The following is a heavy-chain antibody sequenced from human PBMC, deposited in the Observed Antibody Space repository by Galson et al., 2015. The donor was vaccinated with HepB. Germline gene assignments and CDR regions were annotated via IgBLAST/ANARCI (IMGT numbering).Heavy chain of an antibody. CDR3: AKDPLRTAYCGGDCSDWYFDL. V-gene: IGHV3-23*01. J-gene: IGHJ2*01. D-gene: IGHD2-21*01. CDR2: ISSSGAST. Sequence: SLRLSCAASGFTFSTHAMSWVRQAPGQGLEWVSAISSSGASTYFADSVKGRFTISRDNSKNTLYLQMNSLRAEDTAVYYCAKDPLRTAYCGGDCSDWYFDLWGRGTLVTVSS. CDR1: GFTFSTHA.